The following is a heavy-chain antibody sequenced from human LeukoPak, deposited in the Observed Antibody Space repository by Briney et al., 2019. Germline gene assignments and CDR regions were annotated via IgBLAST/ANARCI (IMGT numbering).Heavy chain of an antibody. CDR1: GYTFTGYY. V-gene: IGHV1-2*02. CDR2: INPNSGGT. D-gene: IGHD3-22*01. CDR3: ARVDSSGYTVYYYYYGMDV. J-gene: IGHJ6*02. Sequence: GASVKVSCKASGYTFTGYYMHWVRQAPGQGLEWMGWINPNSGGTNYPQKFQGRVTMTRDTSISTAYMELSRLRSDDTAVYYCARVDSSGYTVYYYYYGMDVWGQGTTVTVSS.